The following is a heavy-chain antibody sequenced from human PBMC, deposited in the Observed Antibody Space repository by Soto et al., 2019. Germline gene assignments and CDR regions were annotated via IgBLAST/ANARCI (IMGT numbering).Heavy chain of an antibody. CDR3: TTLEAPRWDWYFDL. Sequence: PGGSLRLSCAASGVTFSNAWMSWVRQAPGKGLEWVGRIKSKTDGGTTDYAAPVKGRFTISRDNSKNTLYLQMNSLKTEDTAVYYCTTLEAPRWDWYFDLWGRGTLVTVSS. V-gene: IGHV3-15*01. D-gene: IGHD6-13*01. CDR1: GVTFSNAW. J-gene: IGHJ2*01. CDR2: IKSKTDGGTT.